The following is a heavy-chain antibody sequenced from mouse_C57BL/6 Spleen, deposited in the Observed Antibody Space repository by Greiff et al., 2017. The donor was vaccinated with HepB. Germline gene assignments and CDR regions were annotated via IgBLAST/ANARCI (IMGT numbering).Heavy chain of an antibody. CDR2: IYPGDGDT. CDR3: ARGVTTVVPFFDY. V-gene: IGHV1-80*01. J-gene: IGHJ2*01. CDR1: GYAFSSYW. D-gene: IGHD1-1*01. Sequence: QVQLQQSGAELVKPGASVKISCKASGYAFSSYWMNWVKQRPGKGLEWIGQIYPGDGDTNYNGKFKGKATLTADKSSSTAYMQLSSLTSEDSAVYVGARGVTTVVPFFDYWGQGTTLTVSS.